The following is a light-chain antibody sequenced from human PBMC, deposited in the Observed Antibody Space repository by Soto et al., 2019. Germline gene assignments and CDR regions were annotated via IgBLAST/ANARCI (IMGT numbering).Light chain of an antibody. V-gene: IGKV3-20*01. J-gene: IGKJ1*01. CDR1: QSVSSSY. Sequence: EIVLTQSPGTLSLSPGERATLSCRASQSVSSSYLAWYQQKPGQAPRLLIYGASSRATGIPDRFSGSVSGTDFTLTISRLEPEDFAVYYCQQYGSSPQTFGQVTKVEIK. CDR3: QQYGSSPQT. CDR2: GAS.